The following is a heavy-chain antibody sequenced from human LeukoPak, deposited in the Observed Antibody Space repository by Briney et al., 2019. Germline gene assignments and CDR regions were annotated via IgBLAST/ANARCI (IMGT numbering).Heavy chain of an antibody. CDR3: ARVGFGELLPDY. CDR2: IYHSGST. J-gene: IGHJ4*02. Sequence: SETLSLTCAVSGGSISGGGYSWSWIRQPPGKGLEWIGYIYHSGSTYYNPSLKSRVTISVDRSKNQFSLKLSSVTAADTAVYYCARVGFGELLPDYWGQGTLVTVSS. CDR1: GGSISGGGYS. V-gene: IGHV4-30-2*01. D-gene: IGHD3-10*01.